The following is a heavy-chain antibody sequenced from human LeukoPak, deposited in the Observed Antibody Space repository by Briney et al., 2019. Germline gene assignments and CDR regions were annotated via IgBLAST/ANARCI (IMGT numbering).Heavy chain of an antibody. D-gene: IGHD3-22*01. CDR1: GFTFSNYA. CDR2: ISGSGTST. J-gene: IGHJ4*02. V-gene: IGHV3-23*01. Sequence: HTGGSLRLSCAASGFTFSNYAMSWVRQAPGKGLAWVSGISGSGTSTYYADSVKGRFTISRDNSKNTLYVEMNSLRAEDTAVYYCAKDYSTRTMIVVVTSFFDYWGQGTLVTVSS. CDR3: AKDYSTRTMIVVVTSFFDY.